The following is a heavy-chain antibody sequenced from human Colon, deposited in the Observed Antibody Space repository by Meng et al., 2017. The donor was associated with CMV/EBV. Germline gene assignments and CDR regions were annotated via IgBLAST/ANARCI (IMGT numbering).Heavy chain of an antibody. D-gene: IGHD2-2*01. J-gene: IGHJ4*02. CDR2: INHDESNI. V-gene: IGHV3-74*03. CDR3: VKDCGLRGTRDY. CDR1: GFYFRGYW. Sequence: GESLKISCAASGFYFRGYWMHWFRQVSGEGPLWVSRINHDESNIVYADSVKGRFTISRDNSRDTLYLQMNILSAEDTAVYYCVKDCGLRGTRDYWGQGTLVTFSS.